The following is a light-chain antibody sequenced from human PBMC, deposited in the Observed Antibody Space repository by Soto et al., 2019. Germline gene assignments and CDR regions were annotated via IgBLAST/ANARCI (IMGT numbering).Light chain of an antibody. J-gene: IGKJ1*01. V-gene: IGKV3-20*01. CDR1: QSVTSTY. CDR3: QHYGSLTRT. Sequence: EIVLTQSPGTLSLSPGDGASLSCRASQSVTSTYLAWYQHKPGQAPRLLIYGASSRATGTPERFSGSGSGTDFTLTISRLEPADFAVYYCQHYGSLTRTFGQGTDVDIK. CDR2: GAS.